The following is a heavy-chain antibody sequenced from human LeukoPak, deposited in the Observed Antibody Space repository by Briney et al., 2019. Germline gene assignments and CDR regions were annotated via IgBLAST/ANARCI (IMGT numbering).Heavy chain of an antibody. V-gene: IGHV3-33*06. D-gene: IGHD2-2*02. CDR2: IFYDGSNM. J-gene: IGHJ5*02. CDR3: AKDSIPGEGRDCFFQS. Sequence: GGSLCLSWAASGFTFSSYCMHWVRQVPGKGLEWVALIFYDGSNMLYADSVKGRFTISRDNSRDTLFLQMNSVRVDDTAVYYCAKDSIPGEGRDCFFQSWGQGTLVTVSS. CDR1: GFTFSSYC.